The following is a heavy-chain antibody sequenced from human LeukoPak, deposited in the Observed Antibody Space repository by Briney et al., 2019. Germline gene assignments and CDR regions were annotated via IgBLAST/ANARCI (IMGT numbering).Heavy chain of an antibody. D-gene: IGHD3-3*01. V-gene: IGHV4-4*07. CDR1: GGSISSDY. CDR2: IYTNEST. J-gene: IGHJ5*02. CDR3: ASGVRRGITIFGVVGGWFDP. Sequence: PSEALSLTCTVSGGSISSDYWSWIRQPAGKGLEWIGRIYTNESTNYNPSLKSRVTMSVDTSKNQLSLKMISVTDADTAVYYCASGVRRGITIFGVVGGWFDPWGQGTLVTVSS.